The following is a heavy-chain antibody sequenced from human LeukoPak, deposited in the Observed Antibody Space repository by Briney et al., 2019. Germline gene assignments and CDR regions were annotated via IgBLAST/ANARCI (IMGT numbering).Heavy chain of an antibody. CDR1: GGSFSGYY. D-gene: IGHD1-26*01. Sequence: PSETLSLTCAVYGGSFSGYYWSWIRQPPGKGLEWIGEINHSGSTNYNPSLKSRVTISVDTSKNQFSLKLSSVTAADTAVYYCARAEDESGSYYRSFDYWGQGTLVTVSS. V-gene: IGHV4-34*01. CDR2: INHSGST. CDR3: ARAEDESGSYYRSFDY. J-gene: IGHJ4*02.